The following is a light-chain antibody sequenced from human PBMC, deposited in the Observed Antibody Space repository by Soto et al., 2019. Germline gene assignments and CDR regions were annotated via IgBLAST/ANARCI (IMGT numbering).Light chain of an antibody. Sequence: QSVLTQPPSASGSPGQSVTISCTGTSSDIGAYIYVSWYQQHPGKAPKLMISEVSRRPSGVPERFSGSKSGNTASLTVSGLQAEDETDYYCFSYTSSGTYVFGTGTKVTVL. CDR1: SSDIGAYIY. J-gene: IGLJ1*01. V-gene: IGLV2-8*01. CDR3: FSYTSSGTYV. CDR2: EVS.